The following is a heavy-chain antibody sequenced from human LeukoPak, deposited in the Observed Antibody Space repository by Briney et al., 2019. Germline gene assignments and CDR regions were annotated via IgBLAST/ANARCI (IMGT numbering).Heavy chain of an antibody. V-gene: IGHV1-46*01. CDR1: GYTFTSYY. CDR2: INPSGGRT. Sequence: GGSVSVSCTASGYTFTSYYMNWVRQAPGQGLEWMGIINPSGGRTSYAQKFEGRVTMTSDTSTSTVYVELSSLSSEDTAVYYCARPERGYSYGAYYYYGMDVWGQGTTVTVSS. J-gene: IGHJ6*02. D-gene: IGHD5-18*01. CDR3: ARPERGYSYGAYYYYGMDV.